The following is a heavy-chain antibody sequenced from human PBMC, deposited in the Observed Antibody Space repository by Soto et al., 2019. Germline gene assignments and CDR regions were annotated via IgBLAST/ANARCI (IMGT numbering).Heavy chain of an antibody. CDR1: GFTVSSNY. CDR3: ASSSTSSYSPYYYMDV. D-gene: IGHD2-2*01. Sequence: GGSLRLSCAASGFTVSSNYMSWVRQAPGKGLEWVSVIYSGGSTYYADSVKGRFTISRHNSKNTLYLQMNSRRAEDTAVYYCASSSTSSYSPYYYMDVWGKGTTVTVSS. J-gene: IGHJ6*03. V-gene: IGHV3-53*04. CDR2: IYSGGST.